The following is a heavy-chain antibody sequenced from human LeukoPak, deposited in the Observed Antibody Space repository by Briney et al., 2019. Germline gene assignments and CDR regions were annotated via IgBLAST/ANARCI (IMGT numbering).Heavy chain of an antibody. CDR1: GGSISSGDYY. J-gene: IGHJ4*02. CDR3: ARPGGAWYGRDY. CDR2: INHSGST. D-gene: IGHD1-26*01. Sequence: KPSETLSLTCTVSGGSISSGDYYWSWIRQPPGKGLEWIGEINHSGSTNYNPSLKSRVTISVDTSKNQFSLKLSSVTAADTAVYYCARPGGAWYGRDYWGQGTLVTVSS. V-gene: IGHV4-39*07.